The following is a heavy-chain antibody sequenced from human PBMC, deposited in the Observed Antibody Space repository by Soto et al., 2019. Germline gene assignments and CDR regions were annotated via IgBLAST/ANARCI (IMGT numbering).Heavy chain of an antibody. CDR2: IGYDGSNK. CDR1: GFTFSSYG. CDR3: ARDLAARPDRYYYGMDV. V-gene: IGHV3-33*01. D-gene: IGHD6-6*01. J-gene: IGHJ6*02. Sequence: QVQLVESGGGVVQPGRSLRLSCAASGFTFSSYGMHWVRQAPGKGLEWVAVIGYDGSNKYYADSVKGRFTISRDNSKNTLYLQMNSLRAEDTAVYYCARDLAARPDRYYYGMDVWGQGTTVTVSS.